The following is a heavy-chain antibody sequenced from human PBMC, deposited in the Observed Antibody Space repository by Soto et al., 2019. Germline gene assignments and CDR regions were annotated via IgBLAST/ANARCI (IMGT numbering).Heavy chain of an antibody. CDR1: GFSLSTSGVG. CDR2: IYWDDDK. D-gene: IGHD4-17*01. V-gene: IGHV2-5*02. Sequence: QITLKESGPTLVKPTQTLTLTCTFSGFSLSTSGVGVGWIRQPPGKALEWLALIYWDDDKRYSPSLKSRLTITKDTSKNQVVLTMTNMDPVDTATYYCAQTPYGAYALNWFDPWGQGTLVTVSS. J-gene: IGHJ5*02. CDR3: AQTPYGAYALNWFDP.